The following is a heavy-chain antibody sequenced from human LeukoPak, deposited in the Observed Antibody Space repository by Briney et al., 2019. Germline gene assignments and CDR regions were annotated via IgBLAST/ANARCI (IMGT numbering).Heavy chain of an antibody. D-gene: IGHD3-10*01. Sequence: SQTLSLTCTVSGVSISSGGYYWTWIRQPPGKGLEWIGYISHSGTTYYNPSLKSRITISIDTSKNQVSLKLTSVTAADTAIYYCASRENTMVRGIKGTFDIWGHGTMVTVSS. J-gene: IGHJ3*02. CDR2: ISHSGTT. V-gene: IGHV4-30-2*05. CDR3: ASRENTMVRGIKGTFDI. CDR1: GVSISSGGYY.